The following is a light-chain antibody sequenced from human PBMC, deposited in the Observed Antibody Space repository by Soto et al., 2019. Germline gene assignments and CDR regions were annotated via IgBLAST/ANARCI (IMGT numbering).Light chain of an antibody. V-gene: IGKV1-6*01. J-gene: IGKJ1*01. Sequence: AIQMTQSPSSLSVSVGDRVTITCRASQGVRNDLGWYQQKPGNAPKLLIYAASSLQSGVPCRFSGSGSGTDFTLTISSLQPEDFAAYYCLQDYNYPWTFGQGTKVEIK. CDR3: LQDYNYPWT. CDR2: AAS. CDR1: QGVRND.